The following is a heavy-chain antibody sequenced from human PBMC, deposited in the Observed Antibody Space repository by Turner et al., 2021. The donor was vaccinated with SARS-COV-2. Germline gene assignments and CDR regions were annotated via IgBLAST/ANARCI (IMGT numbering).Heavy chain of an antibody. CDR1: GFTFSSYG. CDR3: AREGTAMVQNFDY. Sequence: QVQLVESGGGVVQPGRSLSVSCAASGFTFSSYGMHWVRQAPGKGLEWVAVIWYDGSNKYYADSVKGRFTISRDNSKNTLYLQMNSLRAEDTAVYYCAREGTAMVQNFDYWGQGTLVTVSS. J-gene: IGHJ4*02. CDR2: IWYDGSNK. D-gene: IGHD5-18*01. V-gene: IGHV3-33*01.